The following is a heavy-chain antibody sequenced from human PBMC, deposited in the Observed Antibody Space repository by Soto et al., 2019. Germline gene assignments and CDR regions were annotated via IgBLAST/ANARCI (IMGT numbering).Heavy chain of an antibody. CDR3: ARHGENYYYMDV. D-gene: IGHD3-3*01. CDR2: IYYSGST. Sequence: PSATQALTCTFACSSVSCYYCSWIRQPPGKGLEWIGYIYYSGSTNYNPSLKSRVTISVDTSKNQFSLKLSSVTAADTVVYYCARHGENYYYMDVWGKGTTVT. CDR1: CSSVSCYY. J-gene: IGHJ6*03. V-gene: IGHV4-59*08.